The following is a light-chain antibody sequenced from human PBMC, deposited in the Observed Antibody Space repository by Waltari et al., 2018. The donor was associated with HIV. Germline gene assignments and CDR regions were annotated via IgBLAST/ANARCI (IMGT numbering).Light chain of an antibody. V-gene: IGKV3-15*01. Sequence: EIVMTQSPATLCVSPGERVTLSCRASQSVSSNVAWNQQKCCRAPTLLLYDASSRATGVPARFSGSGSGREYTITNSSLQSEDYALYYCQHQNRVPPWTFGQGTKVESK. CDR3: QHQNRVPPWT. J-gene: IGKJ1*01. CDR1: QSVSSN. CDR2: DAS.